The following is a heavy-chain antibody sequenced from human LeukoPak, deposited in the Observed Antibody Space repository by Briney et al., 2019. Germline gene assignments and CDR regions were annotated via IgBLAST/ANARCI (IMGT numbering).Heavy chain of an antibody. Sequence: GGSLRLSCAASGFTFSSYAMSWVRRAPGKGLEWVSAISGSGGSTYYADSVKGRFTISRDNSKNTLYLQVNSLRAEDTAVYYCAKDGFPYPFDPWGQGTLVTVSS. V-gene: IGHV3-23*01. CDR2: ISGSGGST. CDR3: AKDGFPYPFDP. CDR1: GFTFSSYA. J-gene: IGHJ5*02.